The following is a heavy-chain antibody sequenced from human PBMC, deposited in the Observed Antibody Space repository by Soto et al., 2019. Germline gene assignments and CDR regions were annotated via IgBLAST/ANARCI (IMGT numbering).Heavy chain of an antibody. CDR3: AKDLVPPSSYGFRWFDP. J-gene: IGHJ5*02. Sequence: GGSLRLSCAASGFTFSSYAMSWVRQAPGKGLEWVSAISGSGGSTYYADSVKGRFTISRDNSKNTLYLQMNSLRAEDTAVYYCAKDLVPPSSYGFRWFDPWGQGTLVTVSS. CDR1: GFTFSSYA. D-gene: IGHD5-18*01. V-gene: IGHV3-23*01. CDR2: ISGSGGST.